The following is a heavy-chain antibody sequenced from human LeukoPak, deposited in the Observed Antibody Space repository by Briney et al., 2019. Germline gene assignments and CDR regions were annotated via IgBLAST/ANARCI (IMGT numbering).Heavy chain of an antibody. V-gene: IGHV4-34*01. CDR2: INHSGST. J-gene: IGHJ5*02. Sequence: SETLSLTCAVYGGSFSGYYWSWIRQPPGEGLEWIGEINHSGSTNYNPSLKSRVTISVDTSKNQFSLKLSSVTAADTAVYYCARGAKRYNWNYGLVNWFDPWGQGTLVTVSS. CDR1: GGSFSGYY. D-gene: IGHD1-7*01. CDR3: ARGAKRYNWNYGLVNWFDP.